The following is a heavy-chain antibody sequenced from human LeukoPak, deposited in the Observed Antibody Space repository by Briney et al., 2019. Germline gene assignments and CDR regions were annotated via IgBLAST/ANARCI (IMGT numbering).Heavy chain of an antibody. CDR2: IRYDGSNK. Sequence: GGSLRLSCAASGFTFSSYDMHWVRQAPGKGLEWVAFIRYDGSNKYYADSVKGRFTISRDNSKNTLFLQMNSLRPEDTAVYYCAKDRWDIVVVPSTILDYWGQGTLVTVSS. V-gene: IGHV3-30*02. CDR1: GFTFSSYD. D-gene: IGHD2-2*01. CDR3: AKDRWDIVVVPSTILDY. J-gene: IGHJ4*02.